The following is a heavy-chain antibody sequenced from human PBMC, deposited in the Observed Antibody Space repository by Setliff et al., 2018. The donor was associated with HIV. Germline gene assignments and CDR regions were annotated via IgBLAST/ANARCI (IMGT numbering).Heavy chain of an antibody. D-gene: IGHD1-26*01. V-gene: IGHV5-51*01. CDR2: LYPTDSDT. J-gene: IGHJ4*02. CDR3: AMAGRGGGSYWTFDY. CDR1: GYSFSTYW. Sequence: GESLKISCKGFGYSFSTYWIGWVRQMPGKGLEWMGILYPTDSDTVYSPSFQGQVTMSADKSINTAYLQWSSLKASDTALYFCAMAGRGGGSYWTFDYWGQGTLVTVS.